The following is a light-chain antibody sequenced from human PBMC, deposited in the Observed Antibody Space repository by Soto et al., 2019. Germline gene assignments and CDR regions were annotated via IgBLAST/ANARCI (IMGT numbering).Light chain of an antibody. Sequence: DIQMTQSPSTLSASVGDTVTITCRASQTIGTWLAWYQQKPGKAPKLLICDASNLETGVPSRFSGSGSGTDFTFTISSLQPEDIATYYCQQYDNLPITFGQGTRLEIK. CDR1: QTIGTW. CDR2: DAS. V-gene: IGKV1-33*01. J-gene: IGKJ5*01. CDR3: QQYDNLPIT.